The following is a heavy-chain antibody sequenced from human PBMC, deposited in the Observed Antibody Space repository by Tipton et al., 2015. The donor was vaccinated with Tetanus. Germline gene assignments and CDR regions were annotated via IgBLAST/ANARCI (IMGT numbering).Heavy chain of an antibody. J-gene: IGHJ4*02. CDR2: IYPGDSDT. D-gene: IGHD2-8*01. Sequence: VQLVQSGGEVKKPGESLKISCKGSGYIFTNYWIGWVRQKPGKGLEWMGIIYPGDSDTRYSPSFQGQVTISVDKSINTAYLQWSSLKASDTSVFYCARAHCTDGVRNFDFWGQGALVTVAS. CDR1: GYIFTNYW. CDR3: ARAHCTDGVRNFDF. V-gene: IGHV5-51*01.